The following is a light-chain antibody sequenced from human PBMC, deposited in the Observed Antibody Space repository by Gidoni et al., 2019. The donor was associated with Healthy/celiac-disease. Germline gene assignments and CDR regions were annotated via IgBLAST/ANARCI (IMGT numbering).Light chain of an antibody. Sequence: IVLTQSPATLSLSPGERATLSCRASQSVSSYLAWYQQKPGQAPRLINYDASTRATGIPARISGSGSGTDSTLIISSLEPEDFAVYYCQQRSNRPTFGQGTKVEIK. J-gene: IGKJ1*01. CDR1: QSVSSY. V-gene: IGKV3-11*01. CDR2: DAS. CDR3: QQRSNRPT.